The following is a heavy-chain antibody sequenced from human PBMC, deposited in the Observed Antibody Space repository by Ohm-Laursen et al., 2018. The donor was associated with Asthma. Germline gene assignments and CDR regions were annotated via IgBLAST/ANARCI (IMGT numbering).Heavy chain of an antibody. CDR1: GYTFTSYA. Sequence: SSVKVSCKASGYTFTSYAMHWVRQAPGQRLEWMGWINAGNGNTKYSQKFQERVTITRDMSTSTAYMELSSLRSEDTAVYYCAADLYAVGAEFDPWGQGTLVTVSS. CDR2: INAGNGNT. D-gene: IGHD1-26*01. CDR3: AADLYAVGAEFDP. V-gene: IGHV1-3*01. J-gene: IGHJ5*02.